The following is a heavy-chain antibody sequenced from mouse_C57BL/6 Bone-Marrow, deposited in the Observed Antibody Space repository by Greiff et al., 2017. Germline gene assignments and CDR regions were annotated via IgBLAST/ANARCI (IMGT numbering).Heavy chain of an antibody. V-gene: IGHV1-54*01. CDR1: GYAFTNYL. CDR3: ARSYGYYYAMDY. CDR2: INPGSGGT. D-gene: IGHD1-2*01. Sequence: QVQLQQSGAELVRPGTSVKVSCKASGYAFTNYLIEWVKQRPGQGLEWIGVINPGSGGTNYNEKFKGKATLTADNSSSTAYMQLSSLTSDDSAVYFCARSYGYYYAMDYWGQGTSVTVSS. J-gene: IGHJ4*01.